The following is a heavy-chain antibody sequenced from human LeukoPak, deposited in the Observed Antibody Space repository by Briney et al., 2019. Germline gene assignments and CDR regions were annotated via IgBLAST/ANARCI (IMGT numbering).Heavy chain of an antibody. CDR1: GFTFSSYA. CDR2: ISGSGGST. Sequence: TGGSLRLSCAASGFTFSSYAMSWVRQAPGKGLEWVSAISGSGGSTYYADSVKGRFTISRDNSKNTLYLQMISLRAEDTAVYYCAKSMTTVTTIAQSWGQGTLVTVSS. J-gene: IGHJ4*02. V-gene: IGHV3-23*01. CDR3: AKSMTTVTTIAQS. D-gene: IGHD4-17*01.